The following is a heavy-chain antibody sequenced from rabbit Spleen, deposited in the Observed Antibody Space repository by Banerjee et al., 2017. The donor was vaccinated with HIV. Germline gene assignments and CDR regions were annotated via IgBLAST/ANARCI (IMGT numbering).Heavy chain of an antibody. CDR3: ARDKELDIWGYEFNL. J-gene: IGHJ4*01. CDR1: GIDFSSYYY. CDR2: IYAGDGST. Sequence: QSLEESGGDLVKPGASLTLSCTASGIDFSSYYYMCWVRQAPGKGLELIGCIYAGDGSTDYANWVNGRFTISKTSSTVDLKMTSLTAADTATYFCARDKELDIWGYEFNLWGPGTLVTVS. V-gene: IGHV1S40*01. D-gene: IGHD3-1*01.